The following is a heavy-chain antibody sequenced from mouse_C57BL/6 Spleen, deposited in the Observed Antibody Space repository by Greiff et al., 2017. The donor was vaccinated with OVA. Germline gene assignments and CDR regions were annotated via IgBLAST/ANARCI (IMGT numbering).Heavy chain of an antibody. CDR3: AKGDYDVFAY. CDR1: GYTFTDYY. J-gene: IGHJ3*01. CDR2: INPYDGGT. V-gene: IGHV1-26*01. D-gene: IGHD2-4*01. Sequence: EVQLQQSGPELVKPGSSVKISCKASGYTFTDYYMNWVKQSHGQSLEWIGDINPYDGGTSYNQKFKGKATLTVDKSSSTAYMELRSLTSEDSAVFYCAKGDYDVFAYWGQGTLLTVSA.